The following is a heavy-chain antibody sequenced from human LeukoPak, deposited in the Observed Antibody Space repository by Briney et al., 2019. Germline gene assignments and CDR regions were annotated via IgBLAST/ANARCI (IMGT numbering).Heavy chain of an antibody. Sequence: SVKVSCKASGGTFSSYAISWVRQAPGQGLEWMGGIIPIFGTANYAQKFQGRVTITADESTSTAYMELSSLRSEDTAVYYCARDSSGYYTAYYFDYWGQGTLVTISS. CDR2: IIPIFGTA. V-gene: IGHV1-69*13. CDR3: ARDSSGYYTAYYFDY. J-gene: IGHJ4*02. CDR1: GGTFSSYA. D-gene: IGHD3-22*01.